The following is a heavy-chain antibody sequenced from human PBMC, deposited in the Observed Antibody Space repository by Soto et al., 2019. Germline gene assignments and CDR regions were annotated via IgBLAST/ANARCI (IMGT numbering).Heavy chain of an antibody. CDR2: VDPSDSQT. Sequence: GESLKISCKGSGYSFAGYWITWVRQKPGKGLEWMGRVDPSDSQTYYSPSFRGHVTISATKSITTVFLQWSSLRASDTAMYYCARQIYDSDTGPNFQYYFDSWGQGTPVTVSS. V-gene: IGHV5-10-1*01. CDR3: ARQIYDSDTGPNFQYYFDS. D-gene: IGHD3-22*01. J-gene: IGHJ4*02. CDR1: GYSFAGYW.